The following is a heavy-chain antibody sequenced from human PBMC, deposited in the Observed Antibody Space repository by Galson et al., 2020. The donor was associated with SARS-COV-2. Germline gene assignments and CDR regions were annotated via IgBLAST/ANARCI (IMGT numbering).Heavy chain of an antibody. D-gene: IGHD6-13*01. CDR2: ISSNGATS. CDR3: TRVISSSSDY. V-gene: IGHV3-64*04. J-gene: IGHJ4*02. Sequence: GESLKISCSASGFIFSDYAMHWVRQAPGKGLEYVSAISSNGATSFYADSVNGRFTMSRDNSKNMFYLQMTALRLEDTAFYYCTRVISSSSDYWGQGILVTVSS. CDR1: GFIFSDYA.